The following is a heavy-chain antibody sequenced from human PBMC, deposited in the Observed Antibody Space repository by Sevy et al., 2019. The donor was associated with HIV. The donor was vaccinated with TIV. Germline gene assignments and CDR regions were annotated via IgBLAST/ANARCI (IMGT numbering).Heavy chain of an antibody. J-gene: IGHJ3*02. CDR3: ARDSSARSDSGLSSSWVFAFDI. CDR2: INSVGSDT. CDR1: GFTFSSYS. D-gene: IGHD6-13*01. V-gene: IGHV3-74*01. Sequence: GGSLRLSCAASGFTFSSYSMNWVRQAPGKGLVWVSRINSVGSDTHYADSVKGRFTISRDNAEKTLYLQMNSLRAEDTALYFCARDSSARSDSGLSSSWVFAFDIWGQGTMVTVSS.